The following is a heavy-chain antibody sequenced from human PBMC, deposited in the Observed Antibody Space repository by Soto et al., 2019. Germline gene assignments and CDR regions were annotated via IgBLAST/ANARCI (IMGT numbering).Heavy chain of an antibody. CDR2: ISAYNGNT. J-gene: IGHJ5*02. Sequence: ASVKVSCKASGYTFTSYVISWVLQAPGQGLEWMGWISAYNGNTNYAQKLQGRVTMTTDTSTSTAYMELRSLRSDDRAVYYCARAHENLWFGESLNRFDPWGQGTLVTVSS. V-gene: IGHV1-18*04. CDR3: ARAHENLWFGESLNRFDP. D-gene: IGHD3-10*01. CDR1: GYTFTSYV.